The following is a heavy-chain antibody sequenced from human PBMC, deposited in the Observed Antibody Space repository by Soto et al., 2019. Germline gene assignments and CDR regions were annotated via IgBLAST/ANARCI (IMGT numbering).Heavy chain of an antibody. J-gene: IGHJ5*02. CDR1: GGTFSSYA. Sequence: ASVKVSCKASGGTFSSYAISWVRQAPGQGLEWMGWISTNFGTTNYAQKFQGRVTMTTDTSTSTAYMELSRLRSDDTAVYYCARDREAAAGTGWLDPWGQGTLVTVSS. V-gene: IGHV1-18*01. CDR2: ISTNFGTT. D-gene: IGHD6-13*01. CDR3: ARDREAAAGTGWLDP.